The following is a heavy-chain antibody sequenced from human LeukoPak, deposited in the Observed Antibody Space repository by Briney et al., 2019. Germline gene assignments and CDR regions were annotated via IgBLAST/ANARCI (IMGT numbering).Heavy chain of an antibody. V-gene: IGHV5-51*01. J-gene: IGHJ5*01. CDR1: GYSFTSYW. CDR3: ARRTITMVQRVTGWFDS. D-gene: IGHD3-10*01. CDR2: IYPGDSDT. Sequence: GESLKISCKASGYSFTSYWIGWVRQMPGKGLEWMGIIYPGDSDTRYRPSFQGQVTISADKSISTAYLQWSSLKASDTAMYYCARRTITMVQRVTGWFDSWGQGTLVTVSS.